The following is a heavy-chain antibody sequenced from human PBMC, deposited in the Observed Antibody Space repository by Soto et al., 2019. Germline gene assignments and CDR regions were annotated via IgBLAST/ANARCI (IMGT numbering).Heavy chain of an antibody. Sequence: QVQLVQSGAEVKKPGASVKVSCKASGYTFTSYAMHWVRQAPGQRLEWMGWINAGNGNTKYSQKFQGRVTITRDTSASTAYMELSSLRSEDTAVYYCAREGCTNGVCPYYYYYMDVWGKGTTVTVSS. V-gene: IGHV1-3*01. D-gene: IGHD2-8*01. CDR3: AREGCTNGVCPYYYYYMDV. J-gene: IGHJ6*03. CDR2: INAGNGNT. CDR1: GYTFTSYA.